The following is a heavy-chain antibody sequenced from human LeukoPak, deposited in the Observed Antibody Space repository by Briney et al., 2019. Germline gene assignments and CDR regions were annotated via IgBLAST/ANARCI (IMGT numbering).Heavy chain of an antibody. Sequence: SEALSLTCTVSGGSISSYYWSWIRQPPGKGLEWIGYIYYSGSTNYNPSLKSRVTISVDTSKNQFSLKLSSVTAADTAVYYCARRTGYYNWFDPWGQGTLVTVSS. CDR1: GGSISSYY. D-gene: IGHD3-9*01. V-gene: IGHV4-59*08. J-gene: IGHJ5*02. CDR2: IYYSGST. CDR3: ARRTGYYNWFDP.